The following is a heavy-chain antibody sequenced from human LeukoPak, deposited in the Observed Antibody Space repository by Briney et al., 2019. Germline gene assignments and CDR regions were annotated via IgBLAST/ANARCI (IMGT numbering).Heavy chain of an antibody. D-gene: IGHD5-12*01. V-gene: IGHV1-2*02. Sequence: ASVKVSCKTSGYTFTGYYIHWVRQAPGQGLEWMGWINPNSGGTNLPQKFRGRVTMTRDTSISTAYMELSRLTSDDTAVYYCARLWNSGYIIYFDSWGQGALVTVSS. CDR3: ARLWNSGYIIYFDS. CDR1: GYTFTGYY. J-gene: IGHJ4*02. CDR2: INPNSGGT.